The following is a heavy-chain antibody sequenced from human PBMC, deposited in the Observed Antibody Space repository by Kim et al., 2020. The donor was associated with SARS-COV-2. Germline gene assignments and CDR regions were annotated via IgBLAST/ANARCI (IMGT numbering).Heavy chain of an antibody. CDR3: ARDDKYVNWFDP. J-gene: IGHJ5*02. CDR1: GFTFSSYW. V-gene: IGHV3-7*01. Sequence: GGSLRLSCVGSGFTFSSYWMSWVRQAPGKGLEWVANINQDGSEKYYVDSVKGRFTISRDNAKNSVYLQMNSLRAEDTAVYYCARDDKYVNWFDPWGQGTLVTVSS. CDR2: INQDGSEK. D-gene: IGHD2-8*01.